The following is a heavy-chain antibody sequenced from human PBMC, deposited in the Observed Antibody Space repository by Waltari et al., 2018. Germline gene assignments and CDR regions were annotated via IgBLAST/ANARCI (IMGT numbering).Heavy chain of an antibody. CDR2: IMPDISET. V-gene: IGHV1-69*02. D-gene: IGHD3-22*01. CDR3: AGGDGGYYYHKMDV. Sequence: QVQLVQSGAEAKTPGSSGRVSCRASGVNFPSDSVNWVRQAPGKGLEWMGRIMPDISETKYAVKFQDRITITADRSTGTVYMELSSLRSDDTAVYYCAGGDGGYYYHKMDVWGQGTTVTVSS. J-gene: IGHJ6*02. CDR1: GVNFPSDS.